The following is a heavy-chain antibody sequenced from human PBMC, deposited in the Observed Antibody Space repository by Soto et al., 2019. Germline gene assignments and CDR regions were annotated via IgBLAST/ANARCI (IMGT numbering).Heavy chain of an antibody. CDR2: ISSSRSTI. J-gene: IGHJ4*02. CDR1: GFTFSSYS. Sequence: GGSLRLSCAASGFTFSSYSMNWVRQAPGKGLEWVSYISSSRSTIYYADSVKGRFAISRDNSKNTLYLQMNSLRAEDTAVYYCAKPDYGDYSDYWGQGTLVTVSS. V-gene: IGHV3-48*01. CDR3: AKPDYGDYSDY. D-gene: IGHD4-17*01.